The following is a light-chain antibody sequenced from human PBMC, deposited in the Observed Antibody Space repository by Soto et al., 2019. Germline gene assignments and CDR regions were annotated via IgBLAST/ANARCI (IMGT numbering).Light chain of an antibody. CDR3: QHFGGTTFT. V-gene: IGKV3-20*01. Sequence: EIVLTQSPGTLSLSPGEGATLSCRASQSVSSSYIAWYQQRPGQTPSLLIYGASTMATGIPDRFSGSGSGTHFTLTISRLEPGDFAVYYCQHFGGTTFTLGQGTRLEIK. J-gene: IGKJ5*01. CDR1: QSVSSSY. CDR2: GAS.